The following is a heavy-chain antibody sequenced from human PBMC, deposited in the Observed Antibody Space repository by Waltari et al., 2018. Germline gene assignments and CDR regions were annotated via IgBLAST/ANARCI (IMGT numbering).Heavy chain of an antibody. CDR2: IKQDGREK. Sequence: EVQLVESGGGLVQPGGSLRLSCAASGFTFSSYWMSWVRQAPGKGLEWVANIKQDGREKYYVDSVKGRFTISRDNAKNSLYLQMNSLRAEDTAVYYCARDRRDGYNNYYYYYMDVWGKGTTVTVSS. J-gene: IGHJ6*03. CDR3: ARDRRDGYNNYYYYYMDV. D-gene: IGHD5-12*01. CDR1: GFTFSSYW. V-gene: IGHV3-7*01.